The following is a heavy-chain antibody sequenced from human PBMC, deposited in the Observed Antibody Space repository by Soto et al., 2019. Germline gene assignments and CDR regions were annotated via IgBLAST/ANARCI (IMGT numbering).Heavy chain of an antibody. V-gene: IGHV3-23*01. CDR1: GFTFSSYA. D-gene: IGHD3-22*01. J-gene: IGHJ3*02. CDR3: AKAYYDSSGYYSNNGDAFDI. Sequence: EVQLLESGGGLVQPGGSLRLSCAASGFTFSSYAMSWVRQAPGKGLEWVSAISGSGGSTYYADSVKGRFTISRDNSKNTLYLQMNSLRAEDTAVYYCAKAYYDSSGYYSNNGDAFDIWGQGTMVTVSS. CDR2: ISGSGGST.